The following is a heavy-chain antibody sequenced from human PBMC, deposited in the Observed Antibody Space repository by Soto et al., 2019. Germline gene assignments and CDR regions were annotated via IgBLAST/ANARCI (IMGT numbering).Heavy chain of an antibody. V-gene: IGHV4-30-2*01. CDR2: ISQTGAT. CDR1: GGSITSGNSYS. D-gene: IGHD3-10*01. J-gene: IGHJ5*02. CDR3: ARAVSPYFGTWFDP. Sequence: QLQLQESGPGLVKPSETLSLTCAVSGGSITSGNSYSWAWIRQPPGRGLEWIGSISQTGATSYNPSLKIRVSVSLDKSKNQFSLRLSSVTAADMAVYYCARAVSPYFGTWFDPWGQGTLVTVSS.